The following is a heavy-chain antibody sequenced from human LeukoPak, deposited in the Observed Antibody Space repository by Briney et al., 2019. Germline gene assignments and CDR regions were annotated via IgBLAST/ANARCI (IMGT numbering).Heavy chain of an antibody. CDR1: GGAISSGSYY. Sequence: SETLSLTCTVSGGAISSGSYYWSWIRQPAGKGLEWFGRIYTSGSTNYNRSLKSRVTMSVDTSKNQFSLKLSSVTAADTAVYYCARESRIAVAGGYYFDYWGQGTLVTVSS. CDR3: ARESRIAVAGGYYFDY. J-gene: IGHJ4*02. V-gene: IGHV4-61*02. CDR2: IYTSGST. D-gene: IGHD6-19*01.